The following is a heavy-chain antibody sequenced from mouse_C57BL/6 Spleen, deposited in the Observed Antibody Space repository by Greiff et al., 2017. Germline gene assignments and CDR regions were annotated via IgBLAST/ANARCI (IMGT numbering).Heavy chain of an antibody. D-gene: IGHD2-1*01. CDR1: GYTFTSYT. V-gene: IGHV1-4*01. CDR3: ATGGNLDY. J-gene: IGHJ2*01. CDR2: INPSSGYT. Sequence: VKLMESGAELARPGASVKMSCKASGYTFTSYTMHWVKQRPGQGLEWIGYINPSSGYTKYNQKFKDKATLTADKSSSTAYMQLSSLTSEDSAVYYCATGGNLDYWGQGTTLTVSS.